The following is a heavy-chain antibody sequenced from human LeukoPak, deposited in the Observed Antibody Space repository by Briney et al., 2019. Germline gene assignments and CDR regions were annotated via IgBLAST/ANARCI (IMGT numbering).Heavy chain of an antibody. Sequence: GGTLRLSCAASGFTFSSYGMNWVRQAPGKGLEWVSGISGDAGRTYYADSVKGRFTIYRDNSKNTLYLQMNSLGAEDTAVYYCVTRRGDYWGQGTLVTVSS. V-gene: IGHV3-23*01. CDR3: VTRRGDY. CDR1: GFTFSSYG. D-gene: IGHD3-10*01. J-gene: IGHJ4*02. CDR2: ISGDAGRT.